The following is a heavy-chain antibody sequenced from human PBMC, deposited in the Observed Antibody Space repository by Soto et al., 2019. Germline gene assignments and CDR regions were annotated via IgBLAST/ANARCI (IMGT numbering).Heavy chain of an antibody. J-gene: IGHJ4*02. Sequence: ASVKVSCKASGGTFSSYAISWVRQAPGQGLEWMGGIIPIFGTANYAQKFQGRVTITADESTSTAYMELSSLRSEDTAVYYCALGTSLTYYFDYWGQGTLVTVSS. D-gene: IGHD4-4*01. CDR2: IIPIFGTA. V-gene: IGHV1-69*13. CDR3: ALGTSLTYYFDY. CDR1: GGTFSSYA.